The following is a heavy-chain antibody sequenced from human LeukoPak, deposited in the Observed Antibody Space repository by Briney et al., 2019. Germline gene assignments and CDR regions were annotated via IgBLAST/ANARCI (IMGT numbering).Heavy chain of an antibody. CDR3: ARGRWLRSAFDY. Sequence: SETLSLTCAVYGGSFSGYYWSWIRQPPGKGLEWIGEINLSGSTNYNPSLKNRVTISVDTSKNQFSLKLSSVTAADTAVYYCARGRWLRSAFDYWGQGTLVTVSS. J-gene: IGHJ4*02. V-gene: IGHV4-34*01. CDR1: GGSFSGYY. D-gene: IGHD5-12*01. CDR2: INLSGST.